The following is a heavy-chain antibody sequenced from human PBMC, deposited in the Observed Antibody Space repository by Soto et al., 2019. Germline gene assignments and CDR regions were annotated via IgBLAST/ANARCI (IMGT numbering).Heavy chain of an antibody. J-gene: IGHJ6*02. V-gene: IGHV1-18*01. CDR3: ARDAPPPELRFLEWHNYDYNGMDV. CDR1: VYSFTAYG. D-gene: IGHD3-3*01. CDR2: IRCYNGKT. Sequence: QVQVVQSGAEVKETGASVMGYCNTSVYSFTAYGISWLRQAPGQGLEWMGRIRCYNGKTISAQKVQGRVTMTTDTSTSTAYMEVRSLRSDDTAIYYCARDAPPPELRFLEWHNYDYNGMDVWGQGTTVTVSS.